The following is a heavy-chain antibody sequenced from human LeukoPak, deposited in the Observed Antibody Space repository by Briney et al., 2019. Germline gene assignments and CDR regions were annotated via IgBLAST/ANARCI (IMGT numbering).Heavy chain of an antibody. CDR3: AKARISGIAVAGI. D-gene: IGHD6-19*01. CDR2: ISGSGGST. J-gene: IGHJ4*02. Sequence: GGSLRLSCAASGFTFNNYAMNWVRQAPGKGLEWVSAISGSGGSTYYADSVKGRFTISRDNSKNTLYLQMNSLRAEDTAVYYCAKARISGIAVAGIWGQGTLVTVSS. V-gene: IGHV3-23*01. CDR1: GFTFNNYA.